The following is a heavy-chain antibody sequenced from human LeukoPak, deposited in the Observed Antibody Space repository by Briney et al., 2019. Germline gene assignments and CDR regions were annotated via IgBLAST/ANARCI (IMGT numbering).Heavy chain of an antibody. CDR1: GFAVSSNY. CDR2: IYSGGGI. J-gene: IGHJ4*02. D-gene: IGHD4-23*01. V-gene: IGHV3-53*05. CDR3: AKDTGGGGLRWNYFDY. Sequence: PGGSLRLSCAASGFAVSSNYMSWVRQAPGKGLEWVSVIYSGGGIYYAESVRGRFTISRDNAKNSLYLQMNSLRAEDTALYYCAKDTGGGGLRWNYFDYWGQGTLVTVSS.